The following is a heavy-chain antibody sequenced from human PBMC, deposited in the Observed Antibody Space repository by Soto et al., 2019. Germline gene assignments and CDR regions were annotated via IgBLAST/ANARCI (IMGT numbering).Heavy chain of an antibody. J-gene: IGHJ4*02. CDR3: ARDRRFHLTALDY. V-gene: IGHV1-3*05. CDR2: INAGNGNT. D-gene: IGHD3-3*01. CDR1: GYTFTSYA. Sequence: QVQLVQSGAEEKKPGASVKVSCKASGYTFTSYAMHWVRQAPGQRLEWMGWINAGNGNTKYSQKFQGRVTITRDTSASTAYMELSSLRSEDTAVYYCARDRRFHLTALDYWGQGTLVTVSS.